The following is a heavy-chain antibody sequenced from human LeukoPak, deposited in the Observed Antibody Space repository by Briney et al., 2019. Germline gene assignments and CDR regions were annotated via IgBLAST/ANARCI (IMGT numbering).Heavy chain of an antibody. CDR2: LYYNGDT. V-gene: IGHV4-39*01. J-gene: IGHJ3*01. CDR3: ATRFEGWADAFDV. Sequence: SEALSLTCTVSDDSMSSSLYYLSWFRQPPGNGLELIGTLYYNGDTYYNPSLKSRLAISADTSKIQFSMRLTSVTAADTAVYYCATRFEGWADAFDVWGQGSMVTVSS. CDR1: DDSMSSSLYY. D-gene: IGHD3-16*01.